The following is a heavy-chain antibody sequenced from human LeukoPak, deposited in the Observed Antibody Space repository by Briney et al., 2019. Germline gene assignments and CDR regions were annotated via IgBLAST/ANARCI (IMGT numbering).Heavy chain of an antibody. CDR1: GFTFSSYA. CDR2: ISGSGGST. J-gene: IGHJ4*02. V-gene: IGHV3-23*01. Sequence: GGSLRLSCAASGFTFSSYAMSWVRQAPGKGLEWVSAISGSGGSTYYADSVKGRFTISRDNSKNALYLQMNSLRAEDTAVYYCAKVGYYYDSSGYYYFDYWGQGTLVTVSS. D-gene: IGHD3-22*01. CDR3: AKVGYYYDSSGYYYFDY.